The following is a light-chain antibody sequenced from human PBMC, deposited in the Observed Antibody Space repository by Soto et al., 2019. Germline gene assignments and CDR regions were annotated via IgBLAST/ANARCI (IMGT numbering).Light chain of an antibody. CDR2: RST. J-gene: IGLJ7*01. V-gene: IGLV1-44*01. Sequence: QAVVTQPPSASGTPGQRVTISCSGSSSNVGSNSVNWYQHFPGTAPKVLIYRSTQRASGVPDRFSGSKSGTSASLAISGLQSEDEADYYCAAWDDSLYGVVFGGGTQLTVL. CDR1: SSNVGSNS. CDR3: AAWDDSLYGVV.